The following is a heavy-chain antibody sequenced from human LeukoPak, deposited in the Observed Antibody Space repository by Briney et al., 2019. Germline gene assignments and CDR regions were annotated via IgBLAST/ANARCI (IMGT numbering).Heavy chain of an antibody. CDR3: ASRDPSYYYYYGMDV. V-gene: IGHV3-66*01. J-gene: IGHJ6*02. CDR2: IYSGGST. Sequence: PGGSLTLSCAASGFPVSSNYMSWVRQAPGKGLEWVSVIYSGGSTYYADSVKGRFTISRDNSKNTLYLQMNSLRAEDTAVYYCASRDPSYYYYYGMDVWGQGTTGTVSS. CDR1: GFPVSSNY. D-gene: IGHD5-24*01.